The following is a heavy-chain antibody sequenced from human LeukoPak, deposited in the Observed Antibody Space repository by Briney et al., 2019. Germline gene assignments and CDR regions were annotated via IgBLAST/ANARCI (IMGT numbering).Heavy chain of an antibody. Sequence: PSETLSLTCAVYGGSSSGYYWSWIRQPPGKGPEWIGEINHSGSTNYNPSLKSRVTISVDTSKNQFSLKLSSVTAADTAVYYCARGKRSVFDYWGQGTLVTVSS. J-gene: IGHJ4*02. CDR2: INHSGST. V-gene: IGHV4-34*01. CDR1: GGSSSGYY. D-gene: IGHD4-17*01. CDR3: ARGKRSVFDY.